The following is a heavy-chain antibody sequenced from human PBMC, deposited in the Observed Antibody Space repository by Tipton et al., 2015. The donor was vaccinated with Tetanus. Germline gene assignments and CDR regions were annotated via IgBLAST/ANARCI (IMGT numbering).Heavy chain of an antibody. J-gene: IGHJ3*02. CDR1: GGSISSYY. V-gene: IGHV4-59*01. CDR3: ARGGWVLVGLFDI. Sequence: TLSLTCTVSGGSISSYYWSWIRQPPGKGLEWIGYIYYSGSTNYNPSLKSRVTISVDTSKNQFSLKLSSVTAADTAVYYCARGGWVLVGLFDIWGQGTMVTVSS. CDR2: IYYSGST. D-gene: IGHD2-21*01.